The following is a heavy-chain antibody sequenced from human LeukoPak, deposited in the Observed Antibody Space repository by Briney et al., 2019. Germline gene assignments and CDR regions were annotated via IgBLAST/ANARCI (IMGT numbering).Heavy chain of an antibody. CDR3: ARDLAYSRLDY. D-gene: IGHD5-18*01. CDR2: INPDGNKE. V-gene: IGHV3-7*01. CDR1: GLTFSSSW. J-gene: IGHJ4*02. Sequence: GGSLRLSCAVSGLTFSSSWMDWVRQAPGKGLEWVASINPDGNKEYSADSVKGRFTISRDNAENSLYLQMNSLRVEDTAFYYCARDLAYSRLDYWGQGMLVTVSS.